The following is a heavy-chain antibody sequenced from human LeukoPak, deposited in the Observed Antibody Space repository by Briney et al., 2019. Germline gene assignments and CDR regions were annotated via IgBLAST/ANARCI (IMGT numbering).Heavy chain of an antibody. V-gene: IGHV3-21*01. J-gene: IGHJ4*02. CDR3: ASSRCSSTSCYPYYFDY. CDR1: GFTFSSYS. CDR2: ISSSSSYI. D-gene: IGHD2-2*01. Sequence: GGSLRLSCAASGFTFSSYSMNWVRQAPGKGLEWVSSISSSSSYIYYADSVKGRFTISRDNAKNSLYLQMNSLRAEDTAVYYCASSRCSSTSCYPYYFDYWGQGTLVTLSS.